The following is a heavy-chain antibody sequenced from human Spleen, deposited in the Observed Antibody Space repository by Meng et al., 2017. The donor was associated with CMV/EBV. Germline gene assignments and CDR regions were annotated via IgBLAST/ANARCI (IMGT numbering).Heavy chain of an antibody. D-gene: IGHD5-12*01. J-gene: IGHJ4*02. CDR2: TYYKSKWYN. V-gene: IGHV6-1*01. Sequence: AISGNSVSTNSAAWNWIRQSPSGGLAWLGRTYYKSKWYNDYAVSVKSRITINPDTSNNQFSLQLNSVTPEDTAVYYCARDRGKYLDSWGQGTLVTVSS. CDR3: ARDRGKYLDS. CDR1: GNSVSTNSAA.